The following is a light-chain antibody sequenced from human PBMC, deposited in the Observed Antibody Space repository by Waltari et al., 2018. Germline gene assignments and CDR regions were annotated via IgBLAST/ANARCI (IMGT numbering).Light chain of an antibody. CDR1: SSDVGNYNV. CDR3: CSYAGGTTYV. CDR2: EVS. Sequence: QPALTQPASVSGSPGQSITLSCTGTSSDVGNYNVFSLYQQYPGKAPKFIIYEVSEGPSGVSNRFSGSKSGNTASLTISGLQAEDEADYYCCSYAGGTTYVFGTGTKVTVL. V-gene: IGLV2-23*02. J-gene: IGLJ1*01.